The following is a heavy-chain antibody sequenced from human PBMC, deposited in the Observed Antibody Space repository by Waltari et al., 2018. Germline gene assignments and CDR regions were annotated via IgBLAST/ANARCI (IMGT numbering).Heavy chain of an antibody. CDR2: ISYDGSNE. V-gene: IGHV3-30-3*01. Sequence: QVLLVESGGGVVQPGRSLRLSCAASGFTFSSHAMHWVRQAPGKGLEWVGVISYDGSNEYCADSVKGRFTISRDNSKNTLYLQMNNLRTEDTAVYYCARASGGGTNFLIDYWGQGTLVTVSS. D-gene: IGHD1-7*01. CDR3: ARASGGGTNFLIDY. J-gene: IGHJ4*02. CDR1: GFTFSSHA.